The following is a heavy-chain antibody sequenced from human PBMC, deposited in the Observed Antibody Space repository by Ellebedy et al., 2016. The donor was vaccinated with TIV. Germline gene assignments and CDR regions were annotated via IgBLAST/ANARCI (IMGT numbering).Heavy chain of an antibody. Sequence: GESLKISCAASGFIFRNYGMHWVRQAPGKGLNWVATIWHDGSNKLYVGSVRGRFTISRDNSKNTLYLEMNSLRVEDTAVYYCARAHGIKPPFWGQGTQVTVSS. D-gene: IGHD1-26*01. V-gene: IGHV3-33*01. CDR2: IWHDGSNK. CDR1: GFIFRNYG. J-gene: IGHJ4*01. CDR3: ARAHGIKPPF.